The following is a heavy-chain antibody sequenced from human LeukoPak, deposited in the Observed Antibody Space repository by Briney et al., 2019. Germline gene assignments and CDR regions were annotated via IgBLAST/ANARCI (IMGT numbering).Heavy chain of an antibody. V-gene: IGHV1-69*05. J-gene: IGHJ4*02. D-gene: IGHD1-26*01. CDR2: IIPIFGTA. CDR1: GYTFTGYY. Sequence: SVKVSCKASGYTFTGYYMHWVRQAPGQGLEWMGGIIPIFGTANYAQKFQGRVTITTDESTSTAYMELSSLRSEDTAVYYCARGGVGAPTAIFDYWGQGTLVTVSS. CDR3: ARGGVGAPTAIFDY.